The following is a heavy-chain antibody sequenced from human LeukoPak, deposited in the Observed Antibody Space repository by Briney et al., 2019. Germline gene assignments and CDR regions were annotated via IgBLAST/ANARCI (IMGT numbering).Heavy chain of an antibody. CDR2: IKQDGSEK. CDR3: AREFRWIAATIPYYYYGMDV. V-gene: IGHV3-7*03. J-gene: IGHJ6*02. D-gene: IGHD5-12*01. CDR1: GFTFSSYW. Sequence: GGSLRLSCAASGFTFSSYWMSWVLQAPGKGLEWVANIKQDGSEKYYVDSVKGRFTMSRDNAKNSLYLQMNSLRAEDTAVYYCAREFRWIAATIPYYYYGMDVWGQGTTVTVSS.